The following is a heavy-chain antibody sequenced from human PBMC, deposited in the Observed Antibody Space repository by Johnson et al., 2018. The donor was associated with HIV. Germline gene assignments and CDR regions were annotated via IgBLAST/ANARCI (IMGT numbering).Heavy chain of an antibody. J-gene: IGHJ3*02. V-gene: IGHV3-30-3*01. D-gene: IGHD6-19*01. CDR3: VRGWHSSGRCDVFDI. Sequence: QVQLVESGGGVVQPGRSLRLSCVASGFTFSSYAMHWVRQAPGKGLEWVAVISYDGSNKYYADSVKGRFTISRDNSDNILYLQVNSLRVEDTAVYYCVRGWHSSGRCDVFDIWGQGTMVTVSS. CDR1: GFTFSSYA. CDR2: ISYDGSNK.